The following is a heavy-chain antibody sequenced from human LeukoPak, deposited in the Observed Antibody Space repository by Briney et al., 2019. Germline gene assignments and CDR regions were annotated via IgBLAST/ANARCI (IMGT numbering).Heavy chain of an antibody. J-gene: IGHJ4*02. D-gene: IGHD1-1*01. CDR3: VRDRELAY. CDR2: IYQSGST. CDR1: GGSISNYY. V-gene: IGHV4-59*01. Sequence: QVQLQESGPALVKPSETLSLTCTVSGGSISNYYWTWIRQPPGKGLEWIGYIYQSGSTDYNPSLKSRVTISVDTSRNQFSLKLYSVTAADTAVYYCVRDRELAYWGQGILVTVSS.